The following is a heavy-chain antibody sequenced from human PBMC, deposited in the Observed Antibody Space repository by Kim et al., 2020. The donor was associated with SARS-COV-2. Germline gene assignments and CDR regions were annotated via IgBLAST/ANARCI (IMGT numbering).Heavy chain of an antibody. Sequence: GGYLRLSCAVSGLTFSTTDMHWVRQAPGKGLEWIAYISRSGSAIVYADSVKGRFTISRDEAKNSIFLQMNSLRDEDTAVYYCARDRTAFDYWCHGTLVTVSS. J-gene: IGHJ4*01. CDR1: GLTFSTTD. V-gene: IGHV3-48*02. D-gene: IGHD1-1*01. CDR2: ISRSGSAI. CDR3: ARDRTAFDY.